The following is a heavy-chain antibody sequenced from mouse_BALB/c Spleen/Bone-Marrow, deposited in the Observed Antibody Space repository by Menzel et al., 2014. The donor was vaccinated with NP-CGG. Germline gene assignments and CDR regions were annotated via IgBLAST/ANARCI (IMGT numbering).Heavy chain of an antibody. D-gene: IGHD2-3*01. CDR3: ARLGGYYLYYAMDY. J-gene: IGHJ4*01. CDR1: GYSFTDYN. Sequence: EVKVVESGPELVKPGASVKVSCKASGYSFTDYNMYWVKQSHGKSLEWIGYIDPYNGGTSYNQKFKGKATLTVDKSSSTAFMHLSSLTSEDSAVYYCARLGGYYLYYAMDYWGQGTSVTVSS. V-gene: IGHV1S135*01. CDR2: IDPYNGGT.